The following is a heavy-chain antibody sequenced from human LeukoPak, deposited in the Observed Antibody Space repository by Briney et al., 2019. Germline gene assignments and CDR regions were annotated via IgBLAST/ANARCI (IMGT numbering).Heavy chain of an antibody. Sequence: ASVKVSCKASGYTFTSYGISWVRQAPGQGLEWMGWISAYNGNTNYAQKLQGRVTITADKSTSTAYMELSSLRSEDTAVYYCARCGAKILTGYYLCGEYGMDVWGQGTTVTVSS. CDR3: ARCGAKILTGYYLCGEYGMDV. CDR1: GYTFTSYG. CDR2: ISAYNGNT. D-gene: IGHD3-9*01. J-gene: IGHJ6*02. V-gene: IGHV1-18*01.